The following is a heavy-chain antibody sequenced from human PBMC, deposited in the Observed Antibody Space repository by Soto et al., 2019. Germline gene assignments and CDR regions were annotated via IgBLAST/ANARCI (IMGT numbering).Heavy chain of an antibody. CDR1: GYTFTSYY. V-gene: IGHV1-46*01. J-gene: IGHJ4*02. CDR3: ARESRLGDCSGGSCPFDY. D-gene: IGHD2-15*01. Sequence: QVQLVQSGAEVKKPGASVKVSCKASGYTFTSYYMHWVRQAPGQGLEWMGIINPSGGSPSYAQKFQGRVTMTRDTSTSTVYMELSSLRSEDTAVYYCARESRLGDCSGGSCPFDYWGQGTLVTVSS. CDR2: INPSGGSP.